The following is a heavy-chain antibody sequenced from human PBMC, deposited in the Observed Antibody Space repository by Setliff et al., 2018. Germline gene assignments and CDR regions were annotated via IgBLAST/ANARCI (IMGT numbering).Heavy chain of an antibody. CDR1: SDHF. CDR2: ITNKPYDYTT. Sequence: SDHFIDWVRQAPGKGLEWVGRITNKPYDYTTQYAASVKGRFIISRNESKNSVNMLKNSLKTEDTAVYYCASFFAYCGGDCHYRYWGQGTLVTVSS. J-gene: IGHJ4*02. D-gene: IGHD2-21*02. CDR3: ASFFAYCGGDCHYRY. V-gene: IGHV3-72*01.